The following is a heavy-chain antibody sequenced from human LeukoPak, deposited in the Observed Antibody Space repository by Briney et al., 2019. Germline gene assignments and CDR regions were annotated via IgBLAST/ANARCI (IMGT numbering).Heavy chain of an antibody. D-gene: IGHD3-22*01. V-gene: IGHV3-21*06. CDR3: LRGDSRDF. CDR1: GFAFSSYT. J-gene: IGHJ4*02. Sequence: GGSLRLSCAACGFAFSSYTMNWARQAPGKGLEWVASINRGGTSTHYAFSVKGRFTISTDNAQNVLYLQMNGLRGDDAAVYYCLRGDSRDFWGQGTLVTVSS. CDR2: INRGGTST.